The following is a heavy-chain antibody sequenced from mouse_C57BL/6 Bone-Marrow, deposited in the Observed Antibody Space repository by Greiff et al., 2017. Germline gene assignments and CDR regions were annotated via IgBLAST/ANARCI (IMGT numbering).Heavy chain of an antibody. Sequence: DVKLVESGGGLVKPGGSLKLSCAASGFTFSSYAMSWVRQTPEKRLEWVATISDGGSYTYYPDNVKGRFTISRDNAKNNLYLQISHLKSEDTAMYYCAREEYAMDYWGQGTSVTVSS. V-gene: IGHV5-4*01. CDR1: GFTFSSYA. J-gene: IGHJ4*01. CDR2: ISDGGSYT. CDR3: AREEYAMDY.